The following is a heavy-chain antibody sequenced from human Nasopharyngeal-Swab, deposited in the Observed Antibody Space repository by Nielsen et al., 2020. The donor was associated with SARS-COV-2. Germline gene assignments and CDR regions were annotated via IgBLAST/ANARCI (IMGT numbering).Heavy chain of an antibody. J-gene: IGHJ4*02. V-gene: IGHV4-59*01. CDR3: ARDGTPRDYFDY. Sequence: SETLSLTCTVSGGSISSYYWSWIRQPPGKGLEWIGYIYYSGSTNYNPSLKSRVTISVDTSKNQFSLKLSSVTAADTAVYYCARDGTPRDYFDYWGQGTLATVSS. CDR1: GGSISSYY. CDR2: IYYSGST. D-gene: IGHD1-26*01.